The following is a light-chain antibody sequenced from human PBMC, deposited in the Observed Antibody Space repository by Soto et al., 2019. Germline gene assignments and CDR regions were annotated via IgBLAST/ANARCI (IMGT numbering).Light chain of an antibody. Sequence: DIQMTQPPSTLSASVGDRVTITCRASQSINNWLAWYQQKPGKAPNLLIYKASSLESGVPSRFSGSGSGTGFTLTISSLQPDDFATYYCQQYDSYPFTFGGGTKVEIK. J-gene: IGKJ4*01. CDR3: QQYDSYPFT. CDR1: QSINNW. CDR2: KAS. V-gene: IGKV1-5*03.